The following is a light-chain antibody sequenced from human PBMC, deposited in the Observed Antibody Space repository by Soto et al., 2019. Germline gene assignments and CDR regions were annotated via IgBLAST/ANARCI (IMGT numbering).Light chain of an antibody. CDR1: QAISTW. Sequence: DIQMTQSPSTLSASVGDRVTFTCRASQAISTWLAWYQQRPGKAPKLLISKASSLESGVPSRFSGSGSGTEFTLTISSLQPDDFATYYCQHRSTFGQGTKLEIK. CDR2: KAS. J-gene: IGKJ2*01. CDR3: QHRST. V-gene: IGKV1-5*03.